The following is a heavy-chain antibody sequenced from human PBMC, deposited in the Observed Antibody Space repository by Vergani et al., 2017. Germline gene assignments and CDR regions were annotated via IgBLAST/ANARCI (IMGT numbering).Heavy chain of an antibody. CDR1: GGPISSYY. Sequence: QVQLQESGPGLVKPSETLSLTCTVSGGPISSYYWSWIRQPAGKGLGWIGRIYTSGSTYYNPSLKSRVTISVDTSKNQFSLKLSSVTAADTAVYYCARVIAARRAAEYFQHWGQGTLVTVSS. D-gene: IGHD6-6*01. CDR3: ARVIAARRAAEYFQH. J-gene: IGHJ1*01. V-gene: IGHV4-4*07. CDR2: IYTSGST.